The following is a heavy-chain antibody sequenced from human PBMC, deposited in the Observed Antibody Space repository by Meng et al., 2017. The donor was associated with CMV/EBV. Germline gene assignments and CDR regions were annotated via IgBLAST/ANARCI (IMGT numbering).Heavy chain of an antibody. Sequence: QVQLVQSGAEVKKPGALVKVSCKASGYTFTGYYMHWVRQAPGQGLEWMGWISAYNGNTNYAQKLQGRVTMTTDTSTSTAYMELRSLRSDDTAVYYCARALYSNYDNWFDNWGQGTLVTVSS. V-gene: IGHV1-18*04. D-gene: IGHD4-11*01. CDR1: GYTFTGYY. J-gene: IGHJ5*02. CDR3: ARALYSNYDNWFDN. CDR2: ISAYNGNT.